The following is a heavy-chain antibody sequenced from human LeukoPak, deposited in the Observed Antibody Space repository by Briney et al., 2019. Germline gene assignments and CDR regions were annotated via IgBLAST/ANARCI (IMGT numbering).Heavy chain of an antibody. CDR1: GFTFSSCG. Sequence: GGSLRLSCAASGFTFSSCGMHWVRQAPGKGLEWVAVISYDGSNKYYADSVKGRFTISRDNSKNTLYLQMNSLRAEDTAVYYCAKYSGGSSYYFDYWGQGTLVTVSS. CDR2: ISYDGSNK. CDR3: AKYSGGSSYYFDY. D-gene: IGHD2-15*01. J-gene: IGHJ4*02. V-gene: IGHV3-30*18.